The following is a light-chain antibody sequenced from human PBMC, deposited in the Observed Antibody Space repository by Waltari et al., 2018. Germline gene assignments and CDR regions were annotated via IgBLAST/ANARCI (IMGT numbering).Light chain of an antibody. J-gene: IGLJ2*01. CDR1: SLRSYH. CDR2: GKK. Sequence: SSELTQDPAVSVALGQTVRITCQGASLRSYHASWYQHKPGQAPLLVISGKKHRPSGIPDLFSGSSSGNTASLTITGAQAEDEADYYCNSRDSSGNTFGGGTKLTVL. V-gene: IGLV3-19*01. CDR3: NSRDSSGNT.